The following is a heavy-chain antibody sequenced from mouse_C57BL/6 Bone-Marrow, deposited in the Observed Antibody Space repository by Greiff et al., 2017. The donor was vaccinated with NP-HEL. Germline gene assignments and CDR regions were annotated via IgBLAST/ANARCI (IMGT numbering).Heavy chain of an antibody. CDR3: VRPSHYYAMDY. CDR1: GFSFNTYA. CDR2: IRSKSNNYAT. J-gene: IGHJ4*01. V-gene: IGHV10-1*01. Sequence: EVQVVESGGGLVQPKGSLKLSCAASGFSFNTYAMNWVRQAPGKGLEWVARIRSKSNNYATYYADSVKDRFTISRDDSESMLYLQMNNLKTEDTAMYYCVRPSHYYAMDYWGQGTSVTVSS.